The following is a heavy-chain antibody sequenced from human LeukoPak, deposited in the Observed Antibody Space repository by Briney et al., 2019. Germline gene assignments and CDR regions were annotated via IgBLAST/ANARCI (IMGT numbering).Heavy chain of an antibody. J-gene: IGHJ4*02. CDR3: ARQRGSGCLDY. Sequence: GGSLRLSCAASGFAFSNYWLHWVRQAPGKGLEWVARINTHGSSTNYADSVKGRFTISRDNAKNSLSLQMNSLRAEDTAVYYCARQRGSGCLDYWGQGTLVTVSS. V-gene: IGHV3-74*01. CDR1: GFAFSNYW. D-gene: IGHD6-19*01. CDR2: INTHGSST.